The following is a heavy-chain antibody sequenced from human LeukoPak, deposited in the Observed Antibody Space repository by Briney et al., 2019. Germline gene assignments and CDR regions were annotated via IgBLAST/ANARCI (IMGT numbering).Heavy chain of an antibody. Sequence: GASVKVSCMASGYTFTINHIHWVRQAPGQGLEWMGVINPSGDSTTYAQNFQGRVTMTRDTSTSTVYMELRSLRSEDTAIYYCAKLATSDTGETYWGQGTLVTVSS. CDR3: AKLATSDTGETY. D-gene: IGHD3-16*01. CDR1: GYTFTINH. V-gene: IGHV1-46*01. CDR2: INPSGDST. J-gene: IGHJ4*02.